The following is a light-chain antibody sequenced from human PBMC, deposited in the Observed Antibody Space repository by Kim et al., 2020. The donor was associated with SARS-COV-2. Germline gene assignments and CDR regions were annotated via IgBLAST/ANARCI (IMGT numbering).Light chain of an antibody. CDR2: GKS. J-gene: IGLJ2*01. CDR1: SLKNYY. CDR3: TSRDSSGDHVV. V-gene: IGLV3-19*01. Sequence: SSELTQDPAVSVALGQTVRLTCQGDSLKNYYATWYQQRPGQAPLLFLYGKSNRPSGIPDRFSGSASGNTASLTITGAQAEDEADYYCTSRDSSGDHVVFGGGTKVTVL.